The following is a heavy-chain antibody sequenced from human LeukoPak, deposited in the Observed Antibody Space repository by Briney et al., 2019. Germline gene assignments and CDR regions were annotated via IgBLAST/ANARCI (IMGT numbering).Heavy chain of an antibody. V-gene: IGHV3-7*01. CDR2: IKQDGYEK. Sequence: GGSLRLSCAASGFTFSGYWMSWVRQTPEKGLEWVANIKQDGYEKYYVDSVKGRFTISRVNAKNSLYLQTNSLRADDTAIYYCARDKIVGPTTLDYWGQGTLVTVSS. CDR1: GFTFSGYW. D-gene: IGHD1-26*01. CDR3: ARDKIVGPTTLDY. J-gene: IGHJ4*02.